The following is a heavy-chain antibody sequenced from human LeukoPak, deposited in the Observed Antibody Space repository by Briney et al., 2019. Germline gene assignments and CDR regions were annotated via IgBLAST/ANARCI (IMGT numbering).Heavy chain of an antibody. J-gene: IGHJ4*02. Sequence: GGSLRLSCAASGFTFSSYWMHWVRQAPGMGLVWVSRVNADGSATHYADSVKGRFTISRNNAENTVHLQMNSLRAEDTAAYYCTRASWDLAFDYWGQGILVSVSS. CDR3: TRASWDLAFDY. V-gene: IGHV3-74*01. D-gene: IGHD2-2*01. CDR2: VNADGSAT. CDR1: GFTFSSYW.